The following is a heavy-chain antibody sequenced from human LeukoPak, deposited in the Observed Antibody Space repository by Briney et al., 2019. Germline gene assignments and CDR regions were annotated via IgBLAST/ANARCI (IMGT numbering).Heavy chain of an antibody. V-gene: IGHV3-23*01. Sequence: GGSLRLSCAASGFTFSSYALSWVRQAPGKGLEYVSAISSNGGSTYYADSVKGRFTISRDNSKNTLYLQMNRLRAEDTAIYYCAKHPMEWLSAFDYWGQGTLVTVSS. CDR2: ISSNGGST. CDR1: GFTFSSYA. CDR3: AKHPMEWLSAFDY. D-gene: IGHD3-3*01. J-gene: IGHJ4*02.